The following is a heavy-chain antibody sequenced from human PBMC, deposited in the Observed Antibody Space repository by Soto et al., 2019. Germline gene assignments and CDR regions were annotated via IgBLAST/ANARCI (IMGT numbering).Heavy chain of an antibody. CDR3: TRGTRPYGMDV. J-gene: IGHJ6*02. Sequence: GDSLRISCKCSGYSFAGYLSGWVRQMPGKDLEWMGIIYPGDSDTRYSPSFQGQVTISADKSLRTAYLQWTSLKASDTGVYWCTRGTRPYGMDVWGQGTTVNVSS. D-gene: IGHD6-6*01. V-gene: IGHV5-51*01. CDR1: GYSFAGYL. CDR2: IYPGDSDT.